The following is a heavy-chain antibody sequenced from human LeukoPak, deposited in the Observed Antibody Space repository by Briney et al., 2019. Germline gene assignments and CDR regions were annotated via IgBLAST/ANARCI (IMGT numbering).Heavy chain of an antibody. V-gene: IGHV4-61*03. J-gene: IGHJ4*02. CDR1: GGSISSGSYY. CDR2: IYYSGRT. CDR3: ARGQKYRNGYTVTELGSGYFDY. Sequence: PSETLSLTCTVSGGSISSGSYYWSWIRQPPGKGLEWIGYIYYSGRTSYNPSLKSRVTISVDTSKNHFSLTLSSVTAADTAVYYCARGQKYRNGYTVTELGSGYFDYWGQGTLVTVSS. D-gene: IGHD5-18*01.